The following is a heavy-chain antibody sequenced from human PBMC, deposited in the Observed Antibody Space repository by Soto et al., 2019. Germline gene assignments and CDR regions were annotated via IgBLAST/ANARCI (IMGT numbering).Heavy chain of an antibody. D-gene: IGHD3-3*01. CDR2: IYYSGST. CDR1: GGSISSSSYY. J-gene: IGHJ6*03. Sequence: SETLSLTCTVSGGSISSSSYYWGWIRQPPGKGLEWIGKIYYSGSTYYNPSLKSRVTISVDTSKNQFSLKLSSVTAADTAVYYCARGTLLRFHMDVWGKGTTVTVSS. CDR3: ARGTLLRFHMDV. V-gene: IGHV4-39*07.